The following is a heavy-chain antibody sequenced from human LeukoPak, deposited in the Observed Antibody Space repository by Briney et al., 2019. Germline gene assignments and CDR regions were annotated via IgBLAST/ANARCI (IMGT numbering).Heavy chain of an antibody. Sequence: SETLSLTCTVSGGSISGYYWSWIRQPPGKGLEWIGYIYYSGSSKYNPSLKSRVTISVDTSKNQFSLKLSSVTAADMAVYYCARQDFFDSSGYLGVNYWGQGALVTVSS. CDR2: IYYSGSS. J-gene: IGHJ4*02. CDR1: GGSISGYY. V-gene: IGHV4-59*08. D-gene: IGHD3-22*01. CDR3: ARQDFFDSSGYLGVNY.